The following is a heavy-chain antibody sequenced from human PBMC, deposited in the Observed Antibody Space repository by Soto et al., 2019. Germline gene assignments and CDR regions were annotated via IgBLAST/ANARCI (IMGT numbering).Heavy chain of an antibody. CDR2: ISAYNGKT. D-gene: IGHD4-17*01. CDR3: ARENSDYGVYYYGMDG. Sequence: QVQLVQSGAEVKKPGSSVKVSCKASGYTFTSYGISWVRQAPGQGLEWMGWISAYNGKTNYAQKLQGRVTMTTDTSTSTAYRELRSLRSDDTAVYYCARENSDYGVYYYGMDGWCQGTTVTVSS. J-gene: IGHJ6*02. V-gene: IGHV1-18*01. CDR1: GYTFTSYG.